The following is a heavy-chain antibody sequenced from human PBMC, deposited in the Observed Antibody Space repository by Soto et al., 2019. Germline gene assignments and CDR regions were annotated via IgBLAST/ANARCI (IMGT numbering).Heavy chain of an antibody. CDR1: GGSFSCYY. J-gene: IGHJ6*02. CDR2: INHSGST. D-gene: IGHD3-10*01. V-gene: IGHV4-34*01. Sequence: SETLYLTCAVYGGSFSCYYWSWIRQPPGKGLEWIGEINHSGSTNYNPSLKSRVTISVDTSKNQFSLKLSSVTAADTAVYYCARHNGSGMDYYGMDVWGQGTTVTVSS. CDR3: ARHNGSGMDYYGMDV.